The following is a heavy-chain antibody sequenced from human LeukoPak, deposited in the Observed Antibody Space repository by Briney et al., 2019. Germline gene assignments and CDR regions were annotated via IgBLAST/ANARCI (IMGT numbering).Heavy chain of an antibody. V-gene: IGHV5-51*01. CDR1: GYTFINYW. CDR2: IYPSDSDP. CDR3: ASHDYGDYGTFKY. J-gene: IGHJ4*02. Sequence: GESLKISCKGSGYTFINYWIGWVRQMPGKGLEWMGIIYPSDSDPRYSPSFRGQVTISADKSISTAYLQWSSLKASDTAMYYCASHDYGDYGTFKYWGQGTLVTASS. D-gene: IGHD4-17*01.